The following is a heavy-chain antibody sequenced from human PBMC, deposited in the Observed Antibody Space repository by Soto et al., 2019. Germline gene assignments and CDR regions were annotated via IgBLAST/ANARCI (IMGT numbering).Heavy chain of an antibody. CDR3: AATSGNRLGGSWDAFDI. V-gene: IGHV1-58*01. CDR2: IVVGSGNT. CDR1: GFTFTSSA. D-gene: IGHD2-15*01. J-gene: IGHJ3*02. Sequence: QMQLVQSGPEVKKPGTSVKVSCKASGFTFTSSAVQWVRQARGQRLEWIGWIVVGSGNTNYAQKFQERVTITRDMSTSTAYMELSSLRSEDTAVYYCAATSGNRLGGSWDAFDIWGQGTMVTVSS.